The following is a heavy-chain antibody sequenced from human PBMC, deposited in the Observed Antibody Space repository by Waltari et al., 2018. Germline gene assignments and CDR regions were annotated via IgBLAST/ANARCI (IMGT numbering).Heavy chain of an antibody. CDR3: ALDTGALWMDV. V-gene: IGHV1-46*01. D-gene: IGHD5-18*01. CDR2: SNPSGGST. J-gene: IGHJ6*02. Sequence: QVQLVQSGAAVKKPGASVKISCKTSEYTFTSSYIHWVRQAPGQGLEWRGISNPSGGSTIYAQKFQGRVTMTRDTTTSTVYMELRSRRSDDTAVYYCALDTGALWMDVWGQGTTVTVSS. CDR1: EYTFTSSY.